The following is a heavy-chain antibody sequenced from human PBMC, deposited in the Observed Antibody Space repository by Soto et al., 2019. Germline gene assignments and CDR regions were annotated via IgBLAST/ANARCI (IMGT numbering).Heavy chain of an antibody. V-gene: IGHV1-69*01. CDR3: ARGGDYSNYVGMRDY. CDR2: IIPIFGTA. D-gene: IGHD4-4*01. Sequence: QVQLVQSGAEVKKPGSSVKVSCKASGGTFSSSAISWVRQAPGQGLEWMGGIIPIFGTANYAQKFQGRVTMTADESTSTAYRELSSLRAEDTAVYYCARGGDYSNYVGMRDYWGQGTLVTVSS. J-gene: IGHJ4*02. CDR1: GGTFSSSA.